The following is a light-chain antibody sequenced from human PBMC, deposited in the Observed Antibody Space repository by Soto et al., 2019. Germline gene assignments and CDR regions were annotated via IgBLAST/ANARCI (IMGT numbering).Light chain of an antibody. J-gene: IGLJ2*01. CDR2: DVT. CDR3: CSYAGTYTHVV. V-gene: IGLV2-11*01. CDR1: SSDVGPFDY. Sequence: QSVLTQPRSVSGSPGQSVTISCTGTSSDVGPFDYVSWYQQHPGKAPKVIIYDVTKRPSGVPDRFSGSKSANTASLTISGLQTEDEADYYCCSYAGTYTHVVFGGGTKLTV.